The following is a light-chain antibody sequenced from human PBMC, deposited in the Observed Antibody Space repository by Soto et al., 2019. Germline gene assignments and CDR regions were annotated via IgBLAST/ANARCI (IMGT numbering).Light chain of an antibody. CDR3: SSHTTSNPQV. Sequence: QSALTQPASVSGSPGQSITISCTGTSSDIGRFNYVSWYQQHPGKVPKLMIYEVSNRPSAVSNRFSGSKSGNTASLAISGVLAEDEADYYCSSHTTSNPQVFGGGTTLTVL. CDR2: EVS. J-gene: IGLJ3*02. V-gene: IGLV2-14*01. CDR1: SSDIGRFNY.